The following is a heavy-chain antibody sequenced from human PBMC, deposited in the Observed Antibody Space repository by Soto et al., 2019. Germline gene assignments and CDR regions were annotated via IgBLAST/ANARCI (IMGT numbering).Heavy chain of an antibody. CDR1: GFTFSSYN. Sequence: EAQLVESGGGLVQPGGSLRLSCAASGFTFSSYNMNWVRQAPGKGLEWISYISGSSNTINYGDSVKGRFTISRDNAKNSLYLQMNSLRDEDTAVYYCTGRIGKADYWGQGTLVTVSS. V-gene: IGHV3-48*02. CDR2: ISGSSNTI. D-gene: IGHD2-15*01. J-gene: IGHJ4*02. CDR3: TGRIGKADY.